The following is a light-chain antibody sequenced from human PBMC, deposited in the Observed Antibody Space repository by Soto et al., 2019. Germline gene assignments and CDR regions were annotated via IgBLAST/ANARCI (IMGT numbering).Light chain of an antibody. CDR2: GAS. V-gene: IGKV3-15*01. CDR1: QSVSNY. J-gene: IGKJ4*01. CDR3: QQYNFWPLT. Sequence: EIVLTQSPATMSLSPGEIATLSFRASQSVSNYLAWYQQKPGQAPRLLIYGASTRATGIPARFGGSGSGTEFTLTITSLQSEDFAVYYCQQYNFWPLTFGGGTKVDIK.